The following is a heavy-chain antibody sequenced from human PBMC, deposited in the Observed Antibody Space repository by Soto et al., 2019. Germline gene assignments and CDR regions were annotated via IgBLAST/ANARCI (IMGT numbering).Heavy chain of an antibody. D-gene: IGHD2-2*01. CDR2: ITVRGGTS. CDR1: GCTFSNYD. CDR3: AKQDCSSSSCYEVDK. J-gene: IGHJ4*02. V-gene: IGHV3-23*01. Sequence: EVQLLESGGDLVQPGGSLRLSCAASGCTFSNYDMSWDRQAPGKVPEWVSDITVRGGTSYYAESVKGRFTISRDNSKNMLYLQMNSLRAEDTALYYCAKQDCSSSSCYEVDKWGQGTLVTVSS.